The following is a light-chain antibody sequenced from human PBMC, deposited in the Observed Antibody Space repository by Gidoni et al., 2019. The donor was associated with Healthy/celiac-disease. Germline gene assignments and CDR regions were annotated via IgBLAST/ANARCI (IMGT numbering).Light chain of an antibody. Sequence: DIQMTQSPSSLSASVGDRVTITCRASQSISSYLNWYQQKPGKAPKLLIYAASSLQSGVPSRFSGSGSGTDFTLTISSLQPEDFATYYCQQCDSTLWTFXQXTKVEIK. CDR1: QSISSY. J-gene: IGKJ1*01. CDR3: QQCDSTLWT. CDR2: AAS. V-gene: IGKV1-39*01.